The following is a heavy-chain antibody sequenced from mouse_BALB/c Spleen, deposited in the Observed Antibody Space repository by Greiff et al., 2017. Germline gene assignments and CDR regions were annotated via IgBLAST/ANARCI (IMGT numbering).Heavy chain of an antibody. Sequence: EVKLVESGGGLVKLGGSLKLSCAASGFTFSSYYMSWVRQTPEKRLELVAAINSNGGSTYYPDTVKGRFTISRDNAKNTLYLQMSSLKSEDTALYYCARQNRYDVVVYFDYWGQGTTLTVSS. D-gene: IGHD2-14*01. CDR2: INSNGGST. CDR3: ARQNRYDVVVYFDY. V-gene: IGHV5-6-2*01. CDR1: GFTFSSYY. J-gene: IGHJ2*01.